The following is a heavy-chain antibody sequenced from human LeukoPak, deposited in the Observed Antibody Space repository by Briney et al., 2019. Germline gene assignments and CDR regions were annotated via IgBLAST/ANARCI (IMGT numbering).Heavy chain of an antibody. J-gene: IGHJ4*02. CDR1: GGSISSYY. D-gene: IGHD1-7*01. CDR3: ARDLDWNYADY. CDR2: ISSSGST. V-gene: IGHV4-4*07. Sequence: SETLSLTCTVSGGSISSYYWSWIRQPAGKRLEWIGRISSSGSTNYNPSLKSRVTMSVDSSKNQLSLILISVTAADTAVYYCARDLDWNYADYWGQGTLVIVSS.